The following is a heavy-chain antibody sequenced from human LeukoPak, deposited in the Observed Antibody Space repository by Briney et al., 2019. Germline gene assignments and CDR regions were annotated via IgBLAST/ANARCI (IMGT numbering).Heavy chain of an antibody. CDR3: ARPGSGSHSLDY. J-gene: IGHJ4*02. CDR2: IHHSGST. CDR1: GGSFSGYY. V-gene: IGHV4-34*01. D-gene: IGHD1-26*01. Sequence: SETLSLTCAVYGGSFSGYYWSWIRQPPRKGLEWIGEIHHSGSTYYNPSLKSRVTISVDTSKDQFSLKVSSVTAADTAVYYCARPGSGSHSLDYWGQGTLVTISS.